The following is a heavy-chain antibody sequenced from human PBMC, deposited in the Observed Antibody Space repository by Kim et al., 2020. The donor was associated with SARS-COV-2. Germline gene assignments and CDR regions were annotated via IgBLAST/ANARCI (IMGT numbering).Heavy chain of an antibody. V-gene: IGHV4-59*13. Sequence: SETLSLTCTVSGGSISSYYWSWIRQPPGKGLEWIGYIYYSGSTNYNPSLKSRVTISVDTSKNQFSLKLNSVTAADTAVYYCARLIVATPQPGYSYGWGRDYWGQGTLVTVSS. CDR3: ARLIVATPQPGYSYGWGRDY. CDR2: IYYSGST. CDR1: GGSISSYY. D-gene: IGHD5-12*01. J-gene: IGHJ4*02.